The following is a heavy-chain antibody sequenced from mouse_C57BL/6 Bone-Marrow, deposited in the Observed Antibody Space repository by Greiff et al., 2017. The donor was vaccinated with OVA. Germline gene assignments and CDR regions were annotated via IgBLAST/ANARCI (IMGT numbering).Heavy chain of an antibody. J-gene: IGHJ4*01. CDR3: ARGERTYSTHYAMDY. CDR1: GYTFTDYY. Sequence: EVKLQESGPVLVKPGASVKMSCKASGYTFTDYYMNWVKQSHGKSLEWIGVINPYNGGTSYNQKFKGKATLTVDKSSSTAYMELNSLTSEDSAVYYSARGERTYSTHYAMDYWGQGTSVTVSS. V-gene: IGHV1-19*01. D-gene: IGHD2-5*01. CDR2: INPYNGGT.